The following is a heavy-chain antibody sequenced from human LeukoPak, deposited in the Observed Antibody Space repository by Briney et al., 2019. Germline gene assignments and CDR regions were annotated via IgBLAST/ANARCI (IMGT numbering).Heavy chain of an antibody. V-gene: IGHV4-59*08. J-gene: IGHJ4*02. Sequence: SETLSLTCTVSGGSMSSYYWSWIRQPPGKGLEWIGYIYDSGSTYFNPSLKSRVTISVDTSKNQFSLKLSSVTAADTAVYYCARLSGNSLVDYWGQGTLVTVSS. CDR3: ARLSGNSLVDY. D-gene: IGHD4-23*01. CDR1: GGSMSSYY. CDR2: IYDSGST.